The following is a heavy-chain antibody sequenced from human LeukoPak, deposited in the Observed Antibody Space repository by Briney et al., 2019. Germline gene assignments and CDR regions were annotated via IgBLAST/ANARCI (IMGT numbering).Heavy chain of an antibody. CDR1: GFTFSGHW. J-gene: IGHJ4*02. Sequence: GGSLRLSCAASGFTFSGHWMHWVRHAPGKGLVWVSRIISDGSMTNYADSVKGRFTISRDNAKNTLYVQMNSLRAEDSAVYYCVRQGTVGEFDYWGQGTLVTVSS. CDR3: VRQGTVGEFDY. D-gene: IGHD1-26*01. V-gene: IGHV3-74*01. CDR2: IISDGSMT.